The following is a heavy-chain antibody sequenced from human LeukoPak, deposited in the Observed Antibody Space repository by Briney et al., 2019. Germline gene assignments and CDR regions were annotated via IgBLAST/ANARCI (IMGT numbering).Heavy chain of an antibody. Sequence: GGSLRLSCAASGFTFSSYDIHWVRQAPGKGLEWVAFIRYDGSNKYYADSVRGRFTISRDNSKNTLYLQMNSLRAEDTAVYYCAKRPSIIVGVSNWFDPWGQGTLVTVSS. D-gene: IGHD1-26*01. CDR3: AKRPSIIVGVSNWFDP. CDR1: GFTFSSYD. V-gene: IGHV3-30*02. CDR2: IRYDGSNK. J-gene: IGHJ5*02.